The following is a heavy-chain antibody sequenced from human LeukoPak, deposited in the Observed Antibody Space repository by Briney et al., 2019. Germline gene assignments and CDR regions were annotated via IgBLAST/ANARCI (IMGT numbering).Heavy chain of an antibody. CDR2: ISAYNSNT. CDR3: AKAPPFTFFGVAPRGLAY. V-gene: IGHV1-18*01. D-gene: IGHD3-3*01. J-gene: IGHJ4*02. CDR1: GYSFTSYG. Sequence: ASVKVSCKASGYSFTSYGISWVRQAPGQGLEWMGWISAYNSNTNYAQNLQGRVTMTTDTSTSTVYLDLRSLRSDDTAVYYCAKAPPFTFFGVAPRGLAYWAQEPLVPVPS.